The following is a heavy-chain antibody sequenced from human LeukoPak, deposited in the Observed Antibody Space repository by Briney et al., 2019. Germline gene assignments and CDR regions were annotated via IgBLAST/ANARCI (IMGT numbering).Heavy chain of an antibody. J-gene: IGHJ6*02. Sequence: ASVKVSCKGSGYTLTELSMHWVRQAPGKGLEWMGGFDPEDGETIYAQKFQGRVNMTEDTSTDTAYMELSSLRSEDTAVYYSATLNWFGSGAYYHYGMDVWGQGTTVTVSS. CDR2: FDPEDGET. CDR3: ATLNWFGSGAYYHYGMDV. D-gene: IGHD3-10*01. CDR1: GYTLTELS. V-gene: IGHV1-24*01.